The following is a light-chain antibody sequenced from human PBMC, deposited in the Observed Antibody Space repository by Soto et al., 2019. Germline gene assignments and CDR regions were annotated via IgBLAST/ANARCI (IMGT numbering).Light chain of an antibody. CDR3: QQYNNWPPGT. CDR1: QSVSSN. Sequence: DIVMTQSPATLSVSPGERATLSCRASQSVSSNLAWYQQKPGQAPRLLIYDASTRATGIPARFSGSGSGTEFSLTISSLQSEDFAIYYCQQYNNWPPGTFGQGTKVDIK. CDR2: DAS. J-gene: IGKJ1*01. V-gene: IGKV3-15*01.